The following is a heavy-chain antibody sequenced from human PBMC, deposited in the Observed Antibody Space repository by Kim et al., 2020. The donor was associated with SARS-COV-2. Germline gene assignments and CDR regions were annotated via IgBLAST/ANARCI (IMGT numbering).Heavy chain of an antibody. CDR2: SSYR. Sequence: SSYRYYADSVKGRFTISRDNAKNSLYLQMNSLRAEDTAVYYCARGEGMDVWGQGTTVTVSS. J-gene: IGHJ6*02. CDR3: ARGEGMDV. V-gene: IGHV3-21*01.